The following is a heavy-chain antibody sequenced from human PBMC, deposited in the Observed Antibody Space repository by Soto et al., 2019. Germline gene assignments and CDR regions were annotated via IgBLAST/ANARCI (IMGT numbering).Heavy chain of an antibody. V-gene: IGHV3-30*18. Sequence: QVQLVESGGGVVQPGGSLRLSCTASGFTFTTFGIHWVRQAPGKGLEWVALISYDGHNKYYSDSVKGRFTISRDNYKNTLSLQMNSLRAEDTAVYYCAKDLQAYGDYNYYCYGMDVWGQGTTVSVSS. J-gene: IGHJ6*02. D-gene: IGHD4-17*01. CDR3: AKDLQAYGDYNYYCYGMDV. CDR2: ISYDGHNK. CDR1: GFTFTTFG.